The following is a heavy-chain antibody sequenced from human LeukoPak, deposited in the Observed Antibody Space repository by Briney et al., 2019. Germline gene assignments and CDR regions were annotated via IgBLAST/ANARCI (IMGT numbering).Heavy chain of an antibody. D-gene: IGHD4-17*01. CDR2: IYYSGST. J-gene: IGHJ5*02. CDR1: GGSISSSNYY. CDR3: PRSFYGDTSPYNWFDP. V-gene: IGHV4-39*07. Sequence: SETLSLTCTVSGGSISSSNYYWGWIRQPPGKGLDWIGSIYYSGSTYYNPSLKSRVTISVDTSKNQFSLKLSSVTAADTAVYYCPRSFYGDTSPYNWFDPWGQGTLVTVSS.